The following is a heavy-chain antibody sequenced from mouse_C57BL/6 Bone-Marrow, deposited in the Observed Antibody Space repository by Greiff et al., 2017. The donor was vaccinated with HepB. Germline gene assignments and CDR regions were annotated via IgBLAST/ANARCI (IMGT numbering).Heavy chain of an antibody. D-gene: IGHD2-3*01. CDR1: GYTFTIYW. J-gene: IGHJ3*01. Sequence: VQLQQPGAELVKPGASVKVSCKASGYTFTIYWMHWVKQRPGQGLEWIGMIYPSDSDTNYNQKFKGKATLTVDKSSSTAYMQLSSLTSEASAVYYCAIEIDGYLGAYGGQGTRVTVSA. V-gene: IGHV1-74*01. CDR2: IYPSDSDT. CDR3: AIEIDGYLGAY.